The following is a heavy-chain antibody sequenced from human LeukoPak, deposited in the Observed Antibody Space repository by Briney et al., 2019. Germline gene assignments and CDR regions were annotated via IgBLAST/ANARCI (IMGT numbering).Heavy chain of an antibody. CDR1: GGTFSSYA. CDR3: ARVISREQLDSYFDY. Sequence: SVKVSCKASGGTFSSYAISWVRQAPGQGLEWMGRIIPILGIANYAQKFQGRVTITADKSTSTAYMELSSLRSEDTAVYYCARVISREQLDSYFDYWGQGTLVTVSS. CDR2: IIPILGIA. J-gene: IGHJ4*02. V-gene: IGHV1-69*04. D-gene: IGHD6-13*01.